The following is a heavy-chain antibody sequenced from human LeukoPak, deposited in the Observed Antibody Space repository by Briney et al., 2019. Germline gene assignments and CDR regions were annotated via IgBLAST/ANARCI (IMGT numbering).Heavy chain of an antibody. J-gene: IGHJ4*02. Sequence: ASVKVSCKASGYTFTSYGISWVRQAPGQGLEWMGWMSAYNGNTNYAQKFQGRVTITTDESTSTAYMELSSLRSEDTAVYYCARGYCSNNICLGRPYFDYWGQGTLVTVSS. CDR2: MSAYNGNT. CDR1: GYTFTSYG. V-gene: IGHV1-18*01. D-gene: IGHD2-2*01. CDR3: ARGYCSNNICLGRPYFDY.